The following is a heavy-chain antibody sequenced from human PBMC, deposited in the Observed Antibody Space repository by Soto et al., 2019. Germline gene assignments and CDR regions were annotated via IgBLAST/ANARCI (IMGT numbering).Heavy chain of an antibody. CDR2: INRDGSVT. J-gene: IGHJ6*02. V-gene: IGHV3-74*01. D-gene: IGHD2-21*01. CDR1: GLTYSTAW. CDR3: ARAAIVVGTYMRI. Sequence: GGSLRLSCEVSGLTYSTAWMHWVRQAPGKGLVWVSSINRDGSVTNYADSVKGRFTISRDSAEKTLYLQINSLRADDTGVYYCARAAIVVGTYMRIWGQGTTVTVSS.